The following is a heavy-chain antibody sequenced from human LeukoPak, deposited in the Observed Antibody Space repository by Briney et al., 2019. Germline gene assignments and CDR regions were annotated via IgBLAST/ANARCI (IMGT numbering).Heavy chain of an antibody. V-gene: IGHV3-21*01. CDR2: ISSSSYI. D-gene: IGHD3-10*01. CDR1: GFTFSSYS. Sequence: GGSQRLSCAASGFTFSSYSMNWVRQAPGKGLEWVSSISSSSYIYYADSVKGRFTISRDNANKNSLYLQMNSLRAEDTALYYCAIRGSPMVRNYWGQGTLVTVSS. J-gene: IGHJ4*02. CDR3: AIRGSPMVRNY.